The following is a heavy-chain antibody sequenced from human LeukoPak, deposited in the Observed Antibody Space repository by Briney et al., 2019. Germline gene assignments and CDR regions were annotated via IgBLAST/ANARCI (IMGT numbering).Heavy chain of an antibody. Sequence: ASVKVSCKASGYTFTSYDINWVRQATGQGLEWMGWMNPSSGNTGYAQKFQGRVTMTRNTSISTAYMELSSLRSEDTAVYYCARGRGSSWYGGYWGQGTLVTVSS. CDR3: ARGRGSSWYGGY. CDR1: GYTFTSYD. V-gene: IGHV1-8*01. D-gene: IGHD6-13*01. CDR2: MNPSSGNT. J-gene: IGHJ4*02.